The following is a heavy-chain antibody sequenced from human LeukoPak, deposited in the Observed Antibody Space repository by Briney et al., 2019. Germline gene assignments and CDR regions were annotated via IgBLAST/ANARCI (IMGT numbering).Heavy chain of an antibody. J-gene: IGHJ5*01. CDR2: ISGSGGST. CDR1: GFTLNDYY. D-gene: IGHD4-11*01. V-gene: IGHV3-23*01. CDR3: AKDLHDYGNYVGWFDS. Sequence: GRSLRLSCAASGFTLNDYYMTWVRQAPGKGLEWVSAISGSGGSTYYADSVKGRFTISRDNSKNTLYLQMNSLRAEDTAVYYCAKDLHDYGNYVGWFDSWGQGTLVTVSS.